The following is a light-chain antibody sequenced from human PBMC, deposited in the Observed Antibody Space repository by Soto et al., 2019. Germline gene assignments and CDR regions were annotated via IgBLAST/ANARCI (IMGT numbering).Light chain of an antibody. CDR1: QSINNK. V-gene: IGKV3-15*01. CDR2: EAF. Sequence: EILMTQSPATLSASPGEKVTLSCRASQSINNKLAWYQQRPGQAPRLLIYEAFNKAAGVPGRFSGSGSGTEYTLTITSLQSDDFAFYYCQQYNNWPPEYTFGQGTNLDLK. J-gene: IGKJ2*01. CDR3: QQYNNWPPEYT.